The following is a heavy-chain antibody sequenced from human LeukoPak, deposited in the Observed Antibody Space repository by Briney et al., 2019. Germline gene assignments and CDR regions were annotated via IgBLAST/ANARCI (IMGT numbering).Heavy chain of an antibody. CDR1: GYSFTDYW. Sequence: GESLKISCKGSGYSFTDYWIAWVRQMPGKGLEWMGIIYPGDFDTRYSPSFQGQVTISADRSISTAYLQWSSLKASDTAMYYCARQQQLVDHFDYWGQGTLVTVSS. V-gene: IGHV5-51*01. CDR2: IYPGDFDT. CDR3: ARQQQLVDHFDY. D-gene: IGHD6-13*01. J-gene: IGHJ4*02.